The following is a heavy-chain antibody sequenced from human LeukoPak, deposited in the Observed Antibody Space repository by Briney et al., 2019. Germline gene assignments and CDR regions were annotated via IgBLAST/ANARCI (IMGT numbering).Heavy chain of an antibody. CDR3: ARTPLIGSVLIDY. J-gene: IGHJ4*02. CDR1: GYTLTGYY. CDR2: INPNSGGT. D-gene: IGHD6-25*01. V-gene: IGHV1-2*02. Sequence: GASVKVSCKASGYTLTGYYMHWVRQAPGQGLEWMGWINPNSGGTNYAQKFQGRVTMTRDTSISTAYMELSRLRSDDTAVYYCARTPLIGSVLIDYWGQGTLVTASS.